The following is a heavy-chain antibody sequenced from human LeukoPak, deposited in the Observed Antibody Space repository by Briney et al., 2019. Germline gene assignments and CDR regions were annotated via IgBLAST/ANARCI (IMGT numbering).Heavy chain of an antibody. CDR3: ARENYGSGSYGY. D-gene: IGHD3-10*01. V-gene: IGHV1-69*05. CDR2: IIPIFGTA. Sequence: ASVKVSCKASGGTFSSYAISWVRQAPGQGLEWMGGIIPIFGTANYAQKFQGRVTITTDESTSTAYMELSSLRSEDTAVYYCARENYGSGSYGYWGQGTLVTVSS. J-gene: IGHJ4*02. CDR1: GGTFSSYA.